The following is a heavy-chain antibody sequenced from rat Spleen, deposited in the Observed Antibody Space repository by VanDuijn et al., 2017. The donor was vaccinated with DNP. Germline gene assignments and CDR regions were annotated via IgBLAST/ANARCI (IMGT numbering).Heavy chain of an antibody. V-gene: IGHV4-2*01. CDR2: INKESSTI. Sequence: EVQLVESGGGLVQPGRSLKLSCAAAGFNFNDHWMGWVRQAPGRGREWIGQINKESSTIDYIPSLKEKITISRDNAQNTLYLQMSKLGTEDTDSYYCATGPNYGGWSDYFDYWGQGVMVTVSS. D-gene: IGHD1-11*01. CDR3: ATGPNYGGWSDYFDY. CDR1: GFNFNDHW. J-gene: IGHJ2*01.